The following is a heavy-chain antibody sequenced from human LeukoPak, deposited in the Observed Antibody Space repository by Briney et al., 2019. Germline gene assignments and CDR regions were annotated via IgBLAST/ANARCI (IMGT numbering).Heavy chain of an antibody. D-gene: IGHD3-3*01. V-gene: IGHV3-23*01. CDR1: GFIFSNYW. CDR2: ISANGQAT. CDR3: ARVPYNAILYRRAY. J-gene: IGHJ4*02. Sequence: GGSLRLTCVASGFIFSNYWMTWVRQAPGGGLEWVSSISANGQATYYADSVEGGFTISRDNSKNTLYLQLNSLRAEDTAKYYCARVPYNAILYRRAYGGEGTRVTVP.